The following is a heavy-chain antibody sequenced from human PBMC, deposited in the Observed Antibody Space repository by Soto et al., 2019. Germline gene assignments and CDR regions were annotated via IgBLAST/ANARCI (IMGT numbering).Heavy chain of an antibody. CDR2: INPNSGGT. CDR1: GYTFTGYY. Sequence: GSSVKVSCKASGYTFTGYYMHWVRQAPGQGLEWMGWINPNSGGTNYAQKFQGWVTMTRDKSISTAYMELSRLRSDDTAVYDCARPKRAYCGGECYSDALEIWGQGTMVTVS. D-gene: IGHD2-21*01. V-gene: IGHV1-2*04. J-gene: IGHJ3*02. CDR3: ARPKRAYCGGECYSDALEI.